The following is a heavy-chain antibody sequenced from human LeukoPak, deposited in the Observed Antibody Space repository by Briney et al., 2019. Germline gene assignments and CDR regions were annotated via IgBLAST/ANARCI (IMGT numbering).Heavy chain of an antibody. D-gene: IGHD3-22*01. J-gene: IGHJ4*02. V-gene: IGHV4-61*05. CDR3: AGWGLGGYYKY. Sequence: PSETLSLTCTVSGGSISSSSYYWSWIRQPPGKRLEWIGHIYYSGSTNYNPSLKSRVTISVDTSKNQFSLKLSSVTAADTAVYYCAGWGLGGYYKYWGQGTLVTVSS. CDR2: IYYSGST. CDR1: GGSISSSSYY.